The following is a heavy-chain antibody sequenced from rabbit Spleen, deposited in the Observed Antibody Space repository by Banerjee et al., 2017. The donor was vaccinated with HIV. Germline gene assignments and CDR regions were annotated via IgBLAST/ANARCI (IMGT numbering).Heavy chain of an antibody. CDR2: IDIGSSGFT. J-gene: IGHJ6*01. D-gene: IGHD8-1*01. CDR3: ARDAGSGWNFGW. Sequence: QEQLVESGGGLVQPEGSLTLTCTASGFSFSNKAVMCWVRQAPGKGLEWIACIDIGSSGFTYFATWAKGRFTCSKTSSTTVTLQMTSLTVADTATYFCARDAGSGWNFGWWGPGTLVTVS. CDR1: GFSFSNKAV. V-gene: IGHV1S45*01.